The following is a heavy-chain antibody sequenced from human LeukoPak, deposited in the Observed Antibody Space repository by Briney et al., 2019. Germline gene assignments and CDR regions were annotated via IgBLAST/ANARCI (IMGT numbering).Heavy chain of an antibody. CDR3: AGLTTVNTILFN. J-gene: IGHJ4*02. D-gene: IGHD4-17*01. CDR2: ISSSSTI. Sequence: GGSLRLSCAASGFTFSSYSMNWVRQAPGKGLEWVSYISSSSTIYYADSVKGRFTISRDNAKNSLYLQMNSLRDEDTAVYYCAGLTTVNTILFNWGQGTLVTVSS. V-gene: IGHV3-48*02. CDR1: GFTFSSYS.